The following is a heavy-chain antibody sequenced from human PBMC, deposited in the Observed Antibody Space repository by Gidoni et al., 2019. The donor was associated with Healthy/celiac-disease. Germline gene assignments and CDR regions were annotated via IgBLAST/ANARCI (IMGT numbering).Heavy chain of an antibody. Sequence: QVQLVESGGGVVQPGRSLRRSCPASGFTFSRYGLPWVRQAPGKGLEWVAVIWYDGSNKYYADSVKGRFTISRDNSKNTLYLQMNSLRAEDTAVYYCASERGPTTVVTPLGLWYFDLWGRGTLVTVSS. CDR2: IWYDGSNK. CDR3: ASERGPTTVVTPLGLWYFDL. V-gene: IGHV3-33*01. CDR1: GFTFSRYG. D-gene: IGHD4-17*01. J-gene: IGHJ2*01.